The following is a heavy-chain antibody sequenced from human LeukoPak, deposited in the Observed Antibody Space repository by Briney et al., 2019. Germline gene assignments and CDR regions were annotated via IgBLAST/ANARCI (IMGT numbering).Heavy chain of an antibody. CDR2: ISSSGSTI. V-gene: IGHV3-48*03. Sequence: GGSLRLSCAASGFTFSRFWMNWVRQAPGKGLEWVSYISSSGSTIYYADSVKGRFTISRDNAKNSLYLQMNSLRAEDTAVYYCAELGITMIGGVWGKGTAVTISS. CDR3: AELGITMIGGV. D-gene: IGHD3-10*02. CDR1: GFTFSRFW. J-gene: IGHJ6*04.